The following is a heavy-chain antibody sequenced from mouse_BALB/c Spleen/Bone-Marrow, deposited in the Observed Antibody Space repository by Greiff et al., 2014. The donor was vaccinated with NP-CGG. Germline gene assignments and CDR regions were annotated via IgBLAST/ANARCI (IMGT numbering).Heavy chain of an antibody. CDR1: GFTFSSFG. Sequence: EVKLMESGGGLVQPGGSRKLSCAASGFTFSSFGVHWVRQAPEKGLEWVAYISSGSSTIYYADTVKGRFTISRDSPKNTLFLQMTSLRSEDTAMYYCARDEDYAMDYWGQGTSVTVSS. V-gene: IGHV5-17*02. CDR3: ARDEDYAMDY. J-gene: IGHJ4*01. CDR2: ISSGSSTI.